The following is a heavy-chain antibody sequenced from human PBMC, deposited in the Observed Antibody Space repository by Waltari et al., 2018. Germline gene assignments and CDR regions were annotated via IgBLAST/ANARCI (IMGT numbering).Heavy chain of an antibody. CDR2: IKHSGST. CDR3: ARARKGKYGSGPMDV. J-gene: IGHJ6*03. D-gene: IGHD3-10*01. Sequence: QVQLQQWGAGLLKPSETLSLTCAVYGGSFSDYYWSWIRQPPGKGLDWIGEIKHSGSTKYNPSLKSRLTMSVDTSRNQFSLRLSSVTAADTAVYYCARARKGKYGSGPMDVWGEGTMVTVSS. V-gene: IGHV4-34*01. CDR1: GGSFSDYY.